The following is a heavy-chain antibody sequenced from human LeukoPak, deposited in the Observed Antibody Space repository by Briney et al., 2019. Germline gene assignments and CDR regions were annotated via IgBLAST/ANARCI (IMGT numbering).Heavy chain of an antibody. Sequence: PGGSLRLSCAPSRFTFSHSAMSGVRQAPGKGLAWVSAVTSSGSSTTYADSVKGRFTISRDNAKNSLYLKMNSLRAEDTAVYYCYTVYDSSGYYHDYWGQGTLVTVSS. CDR2: VTSSGSST. CDR3: YTVYDSSGYYHDY. CDR1: RFTFSHSA. D-gene: IGHD3-22*01. V-gene: IGHV3-23*01. J-gene: IGHJ4*02.